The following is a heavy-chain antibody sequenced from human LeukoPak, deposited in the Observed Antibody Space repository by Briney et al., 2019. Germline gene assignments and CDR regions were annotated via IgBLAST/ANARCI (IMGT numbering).Heavy chain of an antibody. J-gene: IGHJ5*02. CDR2: INPNSGGT. CDR3: ARRGVVVAAGGNWFDP. CDR1: GYTFTGYY. Sequence: ASVKVSCKASGYTFTGYYMHWVRQAPRQGLEWMGWINPNSGGTNYAQKFQGRVTMTRDTSISTAYMELSRLRSDDTAVYYCARRGVVVAAGGNWFDPWGQGTLVTVSS. D-gene: IGHD2-15*01. V-gene: IGHV1-2*02.